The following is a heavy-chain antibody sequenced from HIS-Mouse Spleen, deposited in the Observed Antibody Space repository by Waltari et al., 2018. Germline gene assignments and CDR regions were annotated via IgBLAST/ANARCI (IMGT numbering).Heavy chain of an antibody. CDR2: IYYSGST. CDR1: GGSLSSSSYY. CDR3: ARDRELYFDY. J-gene: IGHJ4*02. V-gene: IGHV4-39*07. D-gene: IGHD1-26*01. Sequence: QLQLQESGPGLVKPSETLSLTCTVSGGSLSSSSYYWGWIRQPPGKGLEWIGSIYYSGSTYYNPSLKSRVTISVDTSKNQFSLKLSSVTAADTVVYYCARDRELYFDYWGQGTLVTVSS.